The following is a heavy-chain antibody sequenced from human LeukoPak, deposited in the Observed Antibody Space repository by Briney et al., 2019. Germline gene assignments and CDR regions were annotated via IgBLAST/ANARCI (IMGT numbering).Heavy chain of an antibody. V-gene: IGHV1-24*01. Sequence: ASLKVSCKVSGYTLTELSMHWVRQAPGKGLEWMGGFAPEDGETIYAQKFQGRVTMTEDTSTDTAYMELSSLRSEDTAVYYCATVSTTVVTIYYYYGMDVWGQGTTVTVSS. D-gene: IGHD4-23*01. CDR1: GYTLTELS. J-gene: IGHJ6*02. CDR2: FAPEDGET. CDR3: ATVSTTVVTIYYYYGMDV.